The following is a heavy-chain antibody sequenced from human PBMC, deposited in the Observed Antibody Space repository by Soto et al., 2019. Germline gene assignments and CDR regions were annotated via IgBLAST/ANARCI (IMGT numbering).Heavy chain of an antibody. D-gene: IGHD5-18*01. V-gene: IGHV3-48*04. CDR1: GFTVSSSY. Sequence: PGGSLRLSCAASGFTVSSSYMNWVRQAPGKGLEWVSGISWNSGSIGYADSVKGRFTISRDNAKNSLYLHLNSLRAEDTAVFYFARDRVQIWLYVGIFDGWGQGTMVTVSS. J-gene: IGHJ4*02. CDR3: ARDRVQIWLYVGIFDG. CDR2: ISWNSGSI.